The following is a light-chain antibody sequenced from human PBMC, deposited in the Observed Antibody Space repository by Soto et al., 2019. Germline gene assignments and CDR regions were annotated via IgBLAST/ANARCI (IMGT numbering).Light chain of an antibody. J-gene: IGKJ3*01. Sequence: EIVLTQSPATLSLSPGERATLSCRASQSVDNYLAWYQQKPGQAPRLLIYDVSHRATGTPARFSGSGAGTDFTLSISSLGPEDFAVYYCQQRSNRPRFTFGPGTKVDIK. V-gene: IGKV3-11*01. CDR3: QQRSNRPRFT. CDR1: QSVDNY. CDR2: DVS.